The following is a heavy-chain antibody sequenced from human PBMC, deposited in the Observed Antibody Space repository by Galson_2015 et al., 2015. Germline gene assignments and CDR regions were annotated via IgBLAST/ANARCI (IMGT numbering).Heavy chain of an antibody. J-gene: IGHJ4*02. CDR3: ARVDYGDYYDY. Sequence: FIGYAMHWVRQAPGQRLEWMGWINAGNGNTIYSQRFQDRVTITRDTFASTVYMELSSLRSEDTAVYYCARVDYGDYYDYWGQGTLVTVSS. CDR1: FIGYA. V-gene: IGHV1-3*01. D-gene: IGHD4-17*01. CDR2: INAGNGNT.